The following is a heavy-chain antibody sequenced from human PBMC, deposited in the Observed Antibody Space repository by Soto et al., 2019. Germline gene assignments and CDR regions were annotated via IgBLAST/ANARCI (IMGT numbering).Heavy chain of an antibody. Sequence: QVQLVQSGAEVKKPGASVKVSCKASGYTFTSYGISWVRQAPGQGLEWMGWISANNGNTNYAQNLRGRVTMTTDTSTSTAYMELRSLRSDDTAVFYCARDFYYGYLDVFDIWGQGTMVTVSS. CDR1: GYTFTSYG. CDR3: ARDFYYGYLDVFDI. V-gene: IGHV1-18*01. D-gene: IGHD3-16*01. CDR2: ISANNGNT. J-gene: IGHJ3*02.